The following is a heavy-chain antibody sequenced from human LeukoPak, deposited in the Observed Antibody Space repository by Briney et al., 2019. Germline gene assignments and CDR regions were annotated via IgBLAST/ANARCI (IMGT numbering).Heavy chain of an antibody. CDR3: ARESPMRGIAARRNFDY. V-gene: IGHV4-30-2*01. D-gene: IGHD6-6*01. Sequence: PSETLSLTCTVSGGSISSGGYYWSWIRQPPGKGLELIGYIYHSGSTYYNPSLKSRVTISVDRSKNQFSLKLSSVTAADTAVYYCARESPMRGIAARRNFDYWGQGTLVTVSS. CDR1: GGSISSGGYY. CDR2: IYHSGST. J-gene: IGHJ4*02.